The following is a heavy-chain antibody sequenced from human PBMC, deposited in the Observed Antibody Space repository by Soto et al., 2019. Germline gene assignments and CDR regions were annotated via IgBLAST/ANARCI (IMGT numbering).Heavy chain of an antibody. D-gene: IGHD6-19*01. CDR1: GFSFSSYA. V-gene: IGHV3-23*01. CDR2: VSANGDST. Sequence: PGGSLRLSCAASGFSFSSYALTWVRQAPGKGLEWVSSVSANGDSTDYADSVRGRFTISRDNSWSTLYLQMNSLRTEDTALYYCVKGHSGWSDDAFDFWGQGTMVTVSS. CDR3: VKGHSGWSDDAFDF. J-gene: IGHJ3*01.